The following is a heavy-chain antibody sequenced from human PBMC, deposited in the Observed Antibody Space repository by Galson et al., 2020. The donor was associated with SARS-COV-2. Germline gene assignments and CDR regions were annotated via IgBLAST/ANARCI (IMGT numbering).Heavy chain of an antibody. V-gene: IGHV3-33*01. CDR3: ARDRAMIVPHHAFDI. CDR2: IWYDGSNK. CDR1: GFTFSSYG. D-gene: IGHD3-22*01. Sequence: QLGESLKISCAASGFTFSSYGMHWVRQAPGKGLEWVAVIWYDGSNKYYADSVKGRFTISRDNSKNTLYLQMNSLRAEDTAVYYCARDRAMIVPHHAFDIWGQGTMVTVSS. J-gene: IGHJ3*02.